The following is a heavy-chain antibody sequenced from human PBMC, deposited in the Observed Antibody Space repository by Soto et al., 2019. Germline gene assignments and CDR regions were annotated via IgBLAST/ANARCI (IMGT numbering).Heavy chain of an antibody. J-gene: IGHJ3*02. Sequence: QVQLVQSGAEVKKPGSSVKVSCKASGGTFSSYAISWVRQAPGQGLEWMGGIIPIFGTANYAQKFQGRVTITADESTSTAYMELSSLRSEDTAVYYCARDPGYYDSSGPTTDAFDIWGQGTMVTVSS. CDR2: IIPIFGTA. D-gene: IGHD3-22*01. V-gene: IGHV1-69*12. CDR3: ARDPGYYDSSGPTTDAFDI. CDR1: GGTFSSYA.